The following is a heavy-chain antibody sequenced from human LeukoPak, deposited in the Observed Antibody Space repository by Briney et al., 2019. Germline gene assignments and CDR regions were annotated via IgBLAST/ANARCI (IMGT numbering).Heavy chain of an antibody. V-gene: IGHV3-21*01. J-gene: IGHJ5*02. CDR1: GFTFSSYS. CDR2: ISSSSSYI. CDR3: ARANPGPFDP. Sequence: GGSLRLSCAVSGFTFSSYSMNWVRQAPGKGLEWVSSISSSSSYIYYADSVKGRFTISRDNAKNSLYLQMNSLRAEDTAVYYCARANPGPFDPWGQGTLVTVSS.